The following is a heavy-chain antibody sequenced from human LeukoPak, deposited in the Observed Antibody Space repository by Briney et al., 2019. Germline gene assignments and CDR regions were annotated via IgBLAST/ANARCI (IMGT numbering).Heavy chain of an antibody. Sequence: SETLSLTCTVSGGSISSYYWSWVRQPPGKGLEWIGEIYHSGSTNYNPSLKSRVTISVDKSKNQFSLKLSSVTAADTAVYCCARAVAPHGLGELLYYFDYWGQGTLVTVSS. J-gene: IGHJ4*02. CDR1: GGSISSYY. CDR3: ARAVAPHGLGELLYYFDY. V-gene: IGHV4-4*01. CDR2: IYHSGST. D-gene: IGHD3-10*01.